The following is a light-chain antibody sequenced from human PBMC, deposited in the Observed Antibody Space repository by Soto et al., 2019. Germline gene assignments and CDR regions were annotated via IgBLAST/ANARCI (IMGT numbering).Light chain of an antibody. CDR1: NSDIASYNR. J-gene: IGLJ1*01. Sequence: QSALTQPASVSGSPGQSITISCTGTNSDIASYNRVSWYQQYPGEAPKLLTYEGTKRPSGVSLRFSASKYGNTASLTISALQPEDEADYYCQSYDKRLTAYVFGTGTKVTVL. CDR3: QSYDKRLTAYV. CDR2: EGT. V-gene: IGLV2-23*01.